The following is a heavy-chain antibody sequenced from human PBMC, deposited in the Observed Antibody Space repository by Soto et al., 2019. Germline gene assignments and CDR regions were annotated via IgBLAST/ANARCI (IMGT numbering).Heavy chain of an antibody. Sequence: PGGSLRLSCAASGFTFSSYAMSWVRQAPGKGLEWVSAISGSGGSTYYADSVKGRFTISRDNSKNTLYLQMNSLRAEDTAVYYCAKDQGNYDYYNWFDPWGQGTLVTVSS. V-gene: IGHV3-23*01. D-gene: IGHD3-3*01. J-gene: IGHJ5*02. CDR3: AKDQGNYDYYNWFDP. CDR2: ISGSGGST. CDR1: GFTFSSYA.